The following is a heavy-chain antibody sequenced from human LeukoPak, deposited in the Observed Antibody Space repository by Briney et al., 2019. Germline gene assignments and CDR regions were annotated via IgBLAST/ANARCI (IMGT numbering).Heavy chain of an antibody. Sequence: GGSLQISCKASGYSFTTSWISWVRQMPGKGLEYMGRIDPSDSYTNYSPSFQGHVTVSADKSISTAYLQWSSLKASDTAMYYCASSGTYSSSSSPGTFWGQGTLVTVSS. V-gene: IGHV5-10-1*01. CDR1: GYSFTTSW. J-gene: IGHJ4*02. CDR2: IDPSDSYT. CDR3: ASSGTYSSSSSPGTF. D-gene: IGHD6-6*01.